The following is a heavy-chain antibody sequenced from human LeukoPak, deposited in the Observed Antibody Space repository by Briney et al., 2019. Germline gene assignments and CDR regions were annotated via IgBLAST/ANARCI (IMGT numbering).Heavy chain of an antibody. V-gene: IGHV3-9*01. CDR2: FSLNSGSI. CDR3: ARPRGRQWLVPIDY. D-gene: IGHD6-19*01. J-gene: IGHJ4*02. CDR1: GFTFYDYA. Sequence: GGSLRLSCAAWGFTFYDYAMLWVRQAPGKGLEWVSGFSLNSGSIGYADSVKGRFTISRDNDKNSLYLQMNSLSAEDTALYYCARPRGRQWLVPIDYWGQGTLVTVSS.